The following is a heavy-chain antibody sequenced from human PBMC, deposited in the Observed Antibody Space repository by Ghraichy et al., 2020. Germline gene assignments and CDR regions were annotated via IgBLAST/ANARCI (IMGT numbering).Heavy chain of an antibody. CDR3: ARDLRSWYYYDSSGQKEDAFDI. Sequence: GGSLRLSCAASGFTFSSYSMNWVRQAPGKGLEWVSSISSSSSYIYYADSVKGRFTISRDNAKNSLYLQMNSLRAEDTAVYYCARDLRSWYYYDSSGQKEDAFDIWGQGTMVTVSS. J-gene: IGHJ3*02. CDR2: ISSSSSYI. V-gene: IGHV3-21*01. D-gene: IGHD3-22*01. CDR1: GFTFSSYS.